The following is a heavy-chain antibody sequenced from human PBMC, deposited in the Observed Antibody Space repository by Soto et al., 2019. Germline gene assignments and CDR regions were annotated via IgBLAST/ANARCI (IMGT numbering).Heavy chain of an antibody. V-gene: IGHV4-34*01. CDR3: ARGLDYVVY. Sequence: SETLSLTCAVYGGSFSGYYWNWIRQPPGKGLEWIGEINHSGSTNYNPSLKSRVTISVDTSKNQFSLKLSSVTAADTAVYSCARGLDYVVYWGQGTLVTVSS. CDR2: INHSGST. CDR1: GGSFSGYY. J-gene: IGHJ4*02.